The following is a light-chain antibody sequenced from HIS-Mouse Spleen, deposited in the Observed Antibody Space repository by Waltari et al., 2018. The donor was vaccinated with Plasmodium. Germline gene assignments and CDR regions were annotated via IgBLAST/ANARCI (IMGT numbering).Light chain of an antibody. CDR3: QQYNNWSFT. J-gene: IGKJ3*01. CDR2: GAS. Sequence: EIVMTQSPATLSVSPGERATLSCSASQRVSSNLAGYQQKPGQAPRLLIYGASTRATGIPARFSGSGSGTEFTLTISSLQSEDFAVYYCQQYNNWSFTFGPGTKVDIK. V-gene: IGKV3-15*01. CDR1: QRVSSN.